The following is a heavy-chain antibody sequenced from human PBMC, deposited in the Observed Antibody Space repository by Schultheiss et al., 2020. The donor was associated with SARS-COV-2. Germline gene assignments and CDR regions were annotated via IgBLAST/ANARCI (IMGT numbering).Heavy chain of an antibody. J-gene: IGHJ4*02. D-gene: IGHD1-14*01. CDR2: IYYSGST. Sequence: SETLSLTCAVYGGSFSGYSWSWIRQHPGKGLEWIGYIYYSGSTYYNPSLKSRVTISVDTSKNQFSLKLSSVTAADTAVYYCARARGGTTTGYYFDYWGQGTLVTVSS. CDR1: GGSFSGYS. CDR3: ARARGGTTTGYYFDY. V-gene: IGHV4-34*01.